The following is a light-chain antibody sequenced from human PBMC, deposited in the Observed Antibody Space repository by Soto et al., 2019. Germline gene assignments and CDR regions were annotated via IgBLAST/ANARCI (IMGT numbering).Light chain of an antibody. CDR3: AAWDDSLNGRV. V-gene: IGLV1-44*01. CDR2: SNN. CDR1: NSNIGSNT. Sequence: QSVLTQPPSASGTPGQRVTISCSGSNSNIGSNTVNWNQQLPGTAPKLLIYSNNQRPSGVPDRFSGSKSGTSASLAISGLQSEDEADYYCAAWDDSLNGRVFGGGTKLTVL. J-gene: IGLJ2*01.